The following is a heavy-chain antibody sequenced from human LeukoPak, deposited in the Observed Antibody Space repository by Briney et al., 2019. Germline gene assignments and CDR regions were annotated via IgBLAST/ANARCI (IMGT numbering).Heavy chain of an antibody. V-gene: IGHV3-23*01. CDR1: GFTFSSYA. D-gene: IGHD3-22*01. J-gene: IGHJ4*02. CDR2: ISGSGGST. CDR3: AKDSGYYDSSDDY. Sequence: PGGSLRLSCAASGFTFSSYAMSWVRQAPGKGLEWVSAISGSGGSTYYADSVKGRFTISRDNSKNTLYLQMNSLRAEGTAVYYCAKDSGYYDSSDDYWGQGTLVTVSS.